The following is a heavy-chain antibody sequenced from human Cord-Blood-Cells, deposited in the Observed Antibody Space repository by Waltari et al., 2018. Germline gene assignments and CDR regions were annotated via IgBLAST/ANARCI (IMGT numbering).Heavy chain of an antibody. CDR1: GGTFSSYA. Sequence: QVQLVQSGAEVKKPGSSVKVSCKASGGTFSSYAISWVRQAPGQGLEWRGGIIPNFAPANSAQKFQGIGTITADESTSTAYMELSSLRSEDTAVYYCARDPNSSSWYRRGAFDIWGQGTMVTVSS. CDR2: IIPNFAPA. J-gene: IGHJ3*02. CDR3: ARDPNSSSWYRRGAFDI. D-gene: IGHD6-13*01. V-gene: IGHV1-69*01.